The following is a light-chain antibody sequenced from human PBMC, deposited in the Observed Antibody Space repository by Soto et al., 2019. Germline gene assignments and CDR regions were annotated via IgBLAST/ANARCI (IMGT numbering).Light chain of an antibody. V-gene: IGLV2-11*01. Sequence: QSALTQPRSVSGSPGQSVTISCTGTSSDVASYQYVSWYQQHPGKAPKLMIYDVSKRPSGVPDRFSGSKSGNTASLTISGLRAEDEGDYYCCSYAGSFRPHVFGTGTKLTVL. CDR1: SSDVASYQY. CDR3: CSYAGSFRPHV. CDR2: DVS. J-gene: IGLJ1*01.